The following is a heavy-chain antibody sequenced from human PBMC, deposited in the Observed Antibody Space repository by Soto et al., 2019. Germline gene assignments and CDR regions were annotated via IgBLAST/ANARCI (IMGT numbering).Heavy chain of an antibody. CDR2: TTWNSDII. J-gene: IGHJ6*02. Sequence: EVQLVESGGGLVQPGRSLRLSCTASGFTFDEYAMHWVRQPLGKGLEWVSGTTWNSDIIAYADSVKGRFTISRDNAKNSLYLQMNSLSAEDTALYYCVRVNASGPYYSGMDVWGQGTTVTVSS. D-gene: IGHD6-19*01. CDR1: GFTFDEYA. V-gene: IGHV3-9*01. CDR3: VRVNASGPYYSGMDV.